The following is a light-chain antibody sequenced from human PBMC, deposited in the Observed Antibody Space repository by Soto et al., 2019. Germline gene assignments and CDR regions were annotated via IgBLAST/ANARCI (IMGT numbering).Light chain of an antibody. J-gene: IGLJ1*01. V-gene: IGLV2-14*03. CDR1: SSDVGAYNY. CDR2: XVS. CDR3: SSFTSSSSYV. Sequence: QSALTQPASVSGSPGQSITISCTGTSSDVGAYNYVSWYQQHPGRAPQLIIYXVSNRPSGVSNRFSGSKSDNTASLTISGLQAEDEADYYCSSFTSSSSYVFGPGTKLTVL.